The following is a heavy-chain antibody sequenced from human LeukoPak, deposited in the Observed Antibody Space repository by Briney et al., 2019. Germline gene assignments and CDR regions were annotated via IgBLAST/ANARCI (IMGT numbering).Heavy chain of an antibody. CDR1: GGSISSGSYY. V-gene: IGHV4-61*02. J-gene: IGHJ4*02. CDR3: ARDPTVTTSLPIDY. Sequence: PSETLSLTCTVSGGSISSGSYYWSWIRQPAGKGLEWIGRIYTSGSTNYNPSLKSRVTISVDTSKNQFSLKLSSVTAADTAVYYCARDPTVTTSLPIDYWGQGTLVTVSS. D-gene: IGHD4-17*01. CDR2: IYTSGST.